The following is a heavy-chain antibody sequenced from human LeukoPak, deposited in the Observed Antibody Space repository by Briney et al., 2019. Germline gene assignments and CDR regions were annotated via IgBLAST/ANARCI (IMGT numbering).Heavy chain of an antibody. CDR2: INHSGST. CDR1: GGSFSGYY. CDR3: ARAPDYSNYEGGLDY. J-gene: IGHJ4*02. Sequence: SETLSLTCAVYGGSFSGYYWSWIRQPPGKGLEWIGEINHSGSTNYNPSLKSRVTISVDTSKNQFSLKLSSVTAADTAVYYCARAPDYSNYEGGLDYWGQGTLVTVSS. D-gene: IGHD4-11*01. V-gene: IGHV4-34*01.